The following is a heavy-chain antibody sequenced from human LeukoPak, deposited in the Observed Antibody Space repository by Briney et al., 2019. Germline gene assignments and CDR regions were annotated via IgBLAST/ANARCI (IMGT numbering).Heavy chain of an antibody. Sequence: PSETLSLTCTVSGGSISSYYWSWIRQPPGKGLEWIGYIYYSGSTNYNPSLKSRVTISVDTSKNQFSLKLSSVTAADTAVYYCAIPYYYDSSGYYLPGYWGQGTLVTVSS. CDR2: IYYSGST. J-gene: IGHJ4*02. CDR3: AIPYYYDSSGYYLPGY. CDR1: GGSISSYY. V-gene: IGHV4-59*08. D-gene: IGHD3-22*01.